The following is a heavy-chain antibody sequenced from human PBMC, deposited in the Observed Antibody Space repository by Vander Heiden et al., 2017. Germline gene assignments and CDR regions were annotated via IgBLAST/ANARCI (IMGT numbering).Heavy chain of an antibody. Sequence: QVQLVESGGGVVQPGRSLRLSCVASASSFTYYTMHWVRQAPGKGLEWVAAISDDGQNKYYADSVKGRFSISRDNSKNTLYLDVSSLRREDTAMYHCARSAVAGNYWGQGTMVTVSA. CDR1: ASSFTYYT. V-gene: IGHV3-30*04. CDR2: ISDDGQNK. CDR3: ARSAVAGNY. D-gene: IGHD6-19*01. J-gene: IGHJ4*02.